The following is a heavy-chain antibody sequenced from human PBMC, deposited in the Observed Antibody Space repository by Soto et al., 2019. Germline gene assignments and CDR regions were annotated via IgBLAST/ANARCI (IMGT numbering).Heavy chain of an antibody. Sequence: ASVKVSCKASGYTSTGYYMHWVRQAPGQGLEWMGWINPNSGGTNYAQKFQGRVTMTRDTSISTAYMELSRLRSDDTAVYYCARGMGSGYKDNYYYGMDVWGQGTTVTVSS. D-gene: IGHD3-22*01. J-gene: IGHJ6*02. CDR2: INPNSGGT. CDR1: GYTSTGYY. CDR3: ARGMGSGYKDNYYYGMDV. V-gene: IGHV1-2*02.